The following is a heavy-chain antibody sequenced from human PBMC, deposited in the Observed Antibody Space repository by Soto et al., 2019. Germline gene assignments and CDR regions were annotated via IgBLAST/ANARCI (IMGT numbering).Heavy chain of an antibody. CDR1: GGSISSSDYY. D-gene: IGHD6-13*01. Sequence: QVQLQESGPGLVKPSQTLSLTCTVSGGSISSSDYYWSWIRQPPGEGLEWIGYISYSGSTSYTPSLKSRVTMSVDTSKNQFSLRLNSVTTADTAVYYCASVKSIAATYFAYWGQGTLVTVSS. CDR2: ISYSGST. CDR3: ASVKSIAATYFAY. J-gene: IGHJ4*02. V-gene: IGHV4-30-4*01.